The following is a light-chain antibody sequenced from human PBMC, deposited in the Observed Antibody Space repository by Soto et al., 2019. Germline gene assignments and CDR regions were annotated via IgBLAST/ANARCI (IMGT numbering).Light chain of an antibody. J-gene: IGLJ1*01. V-gene: IGLV2-14*01. Sequence: QSARTHPPSASAHPGQTLTIPCTGTSSDVNGYNYVSWYQQHPGKAPKFMIYDVSNRPSGVSTRFSGSKSGNTASLTISGLQAEDEADYYCNSYTTSNTRQIVFGTGTKVTVL. CDR2: DVS. CDR3: NSYTTSNTRQIV. CDR1: SSDVNGYNY.